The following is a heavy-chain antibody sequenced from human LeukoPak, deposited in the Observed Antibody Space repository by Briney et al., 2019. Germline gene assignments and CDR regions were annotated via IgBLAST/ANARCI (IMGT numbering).Heavy chain of an antibody. CDR3: ARDHDYDILTGRFQH. J-gene: IGHJ1*01. Sequence: GGSLRLSCAASGFTFSSYSMNWVRQAPGKGLEWVSSISSSSSYIYYADSVKGRFTISRDNAKNSLYLQMNSLRAEDTAVYYCARDHDYDILTGRFQHWGQGTLVTVSS. V-gene: IGHV3-21*01. D-gene: IGHD3-9*01. CDR1: GFTFSSYS. CDR2: ISSSSSYI.